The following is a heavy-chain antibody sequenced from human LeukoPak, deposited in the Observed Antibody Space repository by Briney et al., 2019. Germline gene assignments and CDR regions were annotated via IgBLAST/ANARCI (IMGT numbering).Heavy chain of an antibody. CDR3: ARQGAVVVITTSFDY. Sequence: SETLFLTCAVSGYSISSGYYWGWIRQPPGKGLEWIGSIYHSGSTYYNPSLKSRVTISVDTSKNQFSLKLSSVTAADTAVYYCARQGAVVVITTSFDYWGQGTLVTVSS. V-gene: IGHV4-38-2*01. D-gene: IGHD3-22*01. J-gene: IGHJ4*02. CDR1: GYSISSGYY. CDR2: IYHSGST.